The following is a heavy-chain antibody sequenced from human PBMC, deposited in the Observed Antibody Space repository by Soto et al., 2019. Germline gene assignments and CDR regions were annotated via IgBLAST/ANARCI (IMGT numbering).Heavy chain of an antibody. CDR2: ISGSGGST. D-gene: IGHD3-10*01. CDR1: GFTFSSYA. Sequence: PGGSLRLSCAASGFTFSSYAMSWVRQAPGKGLEWVSAISGSGGSTYYADSVKGRFTISRDNSKNTLYLQMNSLRAEDTAVYYCAKGPSGVLGSFGPLDVWGQGTTVTVSS. CDR3: AKGPSGVLGSFGPLDV. J-gene: IGHJ6*02. V-gene: IGHV3-23*01.